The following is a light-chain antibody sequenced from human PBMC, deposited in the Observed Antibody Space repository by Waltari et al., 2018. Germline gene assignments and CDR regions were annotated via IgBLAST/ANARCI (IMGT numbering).Light chain of an antibody. CDR1: SRDVVGYNS. CDR3: SSYTSSSTWV. CDR2: DVN. Sequence: QSALTQPASVSGSPGQSLTISCPGTSRDVVGYNSVSWYQQHPGKAPTLMIYDVNKRPSGISNRFSGSKSGNTASLTISGLQAEDEADYYCSSYTSSSTWVFGGGTKLTVL. V-gene: IGLV2-14*01. J-gene: IGLJ3*02.